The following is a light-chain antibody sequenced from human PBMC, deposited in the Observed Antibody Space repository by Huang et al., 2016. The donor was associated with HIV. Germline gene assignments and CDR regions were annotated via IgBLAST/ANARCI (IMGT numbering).Light chain of an antibody. CDR1: DRVSTN. Sequence: EKVMAQSPGTLSVSPGERATLSCRASDRVSTNVAWYQQRPGQPPRRLIYGASTRATGIPARFSGSGSGTEFALTISSMQSEDFAVYYCQQYNNWPVTFGGGTKVEIK. CDR3: QQYNNWPVT. V-gene: IGKV3-15*01. CDR2: GAS. J-gene: IGKJ4*01.